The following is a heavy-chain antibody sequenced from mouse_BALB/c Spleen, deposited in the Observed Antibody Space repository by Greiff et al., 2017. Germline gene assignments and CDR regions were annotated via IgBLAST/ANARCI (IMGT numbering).Heavy chain of an antibody. V-gene: IGHV10-1*02. D-gene: IGHD4-1*01. CDR1: GFTFNTYA. CDR3: VRQDGTVYFDV. CDR2: IRSKSNNYAT. Sequence: EVQGVESGGGLVQPKGSLKLSCAASGFTFNTYAMNWVRQAPGKGLEWVARIRSKSNNYATYYADSVKDRFTISRDDSQSMLYLQMNNLKTEDTAMYYCVRQDGTVYFDVWGAGTTVTVSS. J-gene: IGHJ1*01.